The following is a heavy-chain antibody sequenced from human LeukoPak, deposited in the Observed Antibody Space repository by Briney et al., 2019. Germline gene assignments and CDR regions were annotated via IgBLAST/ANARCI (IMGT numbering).Heavy chain of an antibody. CDR2: INTDGSHS. CDR3: TRDLNGDPYYYLDV. V-gene: IGHV3-74*03. J-gene: IGHJ6*03. D-gene: IGHD4-17*01. Sequence: GGSLRLSCAGSGFSFNNYLMHWVRQAPGKGRVWVSRINTDGSHSMYADSVKGRFSISRDNTKNTLYLQMNSLRAEDTAVYYCTRDLNGDPYYYLDVWGKGTTVTVSS. CDR1: GFSFNNYL.